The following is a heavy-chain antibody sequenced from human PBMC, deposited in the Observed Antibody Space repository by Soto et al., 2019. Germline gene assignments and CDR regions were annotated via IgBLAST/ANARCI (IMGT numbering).Heavy chain of an antibody. CDR1: GFSLNTRGVG. D-gene: IGHD5-18*01. V-gene: IGHV2-5*02. CDR3: AHIPRGYSYDFDY. J-gene: IGHJ4*02. Sequence: QITLKESGPTLVKPTQTLTLTCTFSGFSLNTRGVGVGWIRQPPGKALEWLALLYWDDDKGYSPSLKSRLTITKDTSKTQVVLTVTNMDPVDTATYYCAHIPRGYSYDFDYWGQGTLVTVSS. CDR2: LYWDDDK.